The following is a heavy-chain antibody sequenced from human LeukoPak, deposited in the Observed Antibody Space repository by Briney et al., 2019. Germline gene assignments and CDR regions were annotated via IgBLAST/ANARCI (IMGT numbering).Heavy chain of an antibody. CDR2: FDPEDGET. Sequence: ASVKVSCKVSGYTLAELSMHWVRQAPGKGLEWMGGFDPEDGETIYAQKFQGRVTMTEDTSTDTAYMELSSPRSEDTAVYYCATRLAAAGPGVDYWGQGTLVTVSS. D-gene: IGHD6-13*01. J-gene: IGHJ4*02. V-gene: IGHV1-24*01. CDR3: ATRLAAAGPGVDY. CDR1: GYTLAELS.